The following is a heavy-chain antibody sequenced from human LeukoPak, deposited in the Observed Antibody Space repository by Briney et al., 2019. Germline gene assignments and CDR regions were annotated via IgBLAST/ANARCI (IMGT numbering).Heavy chain of an antibody. V-gene: IGHV3-48*03. CDR1: GFTFSSYE. CDR3: ARALYRVVVTVTYYFDY. D-gene: IGHD2-21*02. Sequence: GGSLRLSCAASGFTFSSYEMNWVRQAPGKGLEWVSYISSSGSTIYYADSVKGRFTISRDNAKNSLYLQMNSLRAEDTAVYYCARALYRVVVTVTYYFDYWGQGTLVTVSS. CDR2: ISSSGSTI. J-gene: IGHJ4*02.